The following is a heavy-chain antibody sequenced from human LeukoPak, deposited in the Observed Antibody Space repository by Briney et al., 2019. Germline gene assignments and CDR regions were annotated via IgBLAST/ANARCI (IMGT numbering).Heavy chain of an antibody. D-gene: IGHD2-15*01. V-gene: IGHV4-59*08. CDR3: ARPVVGCSGGTCPYDA. CDR1: GGSISPYY. Sequence: PSETLSLTCTVSGGSISPYYWSWIRQPPGKGLEWIGYIYYSGSTNYNPSLKSRVTISVDTSKNQFSLKLSSVTAADTAVYYCARPVVGCSGGTCPYDAWGQGTLVTVSS. J-gene: IGHJ4*02. CDR2: IYYSGST.